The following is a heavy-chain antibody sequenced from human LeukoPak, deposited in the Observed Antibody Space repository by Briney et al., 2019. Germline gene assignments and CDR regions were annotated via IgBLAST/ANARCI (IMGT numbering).Heavy chain of an antibody. CDR2: IYYSGST. CDR1: GCSISSSNYY. J-gene: IGHJ5*02. D-gene: IGHD3-10*01. CDR3: ARHPRITMVRGDYPNWFDP. Sequence: SETLSLTCTVSGCSISSSNYYWAWVRQPPGKGLEWIGSIYYSGSTYYNPSLKSRVTISVDTSKNQFSLKLSSVTAADTAVYYCARHPRITMVRGDYPNWFDPWGQGTLVTVSS. V-gene: IGHV4-39*01.